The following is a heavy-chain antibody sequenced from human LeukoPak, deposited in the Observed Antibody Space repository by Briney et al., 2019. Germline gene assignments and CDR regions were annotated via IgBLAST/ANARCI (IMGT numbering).Heavy chain of an antibody. CDR1: GGSISSYY. J-gene: IGHJ4*02. CDR2: IYYSGST. Sequence: HCETLSLTCSVSGGSISSYYWSWIRRPPAKGLEWSGDIYYSGSTNYNPSLKGRVTISVDISKNQIPLKLKSVTAADTAVYYCARDGASWLTGGFDYWGQGTLVTVSS. CDR3: ARDGASWLTGGFDY. V-gene: IGHV4-59*13. D-gene: IGHD1-20*01.